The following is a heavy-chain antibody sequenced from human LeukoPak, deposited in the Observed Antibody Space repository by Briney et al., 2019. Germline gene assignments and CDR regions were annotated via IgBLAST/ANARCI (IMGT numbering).Heavy chain of an antibody. CDR1: GGSFSDYY. Sequence: PSETLSLTCAVYGGSFSDYYWSWIRQPPGKGLEWIGEINHSGSTNYNPSLKSRVTISVDTSKNQFSLKLSSVTAADTAVYCCARGDIVVVVAGNYYYSYMDVWGKGTTVTVSS. CDR2: INHSGST. J-gene: IGHJ6*03. V-gene: IGHV4-34*01. D-gene: IGHD2-15*01. CDR3: ARGDIVVVVAGNYYYSYMDV.